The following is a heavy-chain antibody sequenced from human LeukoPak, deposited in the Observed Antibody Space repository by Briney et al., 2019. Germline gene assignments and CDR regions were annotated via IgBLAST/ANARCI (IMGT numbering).Heavy chain of an antibody. CDR3: TRWYYYGSADFDY. V-gene: IGHV3-49*04. D-gene: IGHD3-10*01. Sequence: GGSLRLSCAASGFTFRTYWMNWVRQAPGKGLEWVGFIRSKAYGGTTEYAASVKGGFTISRDDSKSIAYLQMNSLKTEDTAVYYCTRWYYYGSADFDYWGQGTLVTVSS. CDR2: IRSKAYGGTT. J-gene: IGHJ4*02. CDR1: GFTFRTYW.